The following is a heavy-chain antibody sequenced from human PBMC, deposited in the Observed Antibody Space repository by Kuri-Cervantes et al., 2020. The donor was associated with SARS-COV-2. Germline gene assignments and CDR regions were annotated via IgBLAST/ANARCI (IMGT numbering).Heavy chain of an antibody. CDR3: ARENGASSLTRWFDP. V-gene: IGHV3-20*04. J-gene: IGHJ5*02. CDR2: ISGNGGIR. Sequence: GGSLRLSCAASGSKFDDYGMSWVRQAPGKGLEWVSGISGNGGIRVHADSVMGRFTISRDNAKNSLYLQMNSLRVEDTALYYCARENGASSLTRWFDPWGQGTLVTVSS. CDR1: GSKFDDYG. D-gene: IGHD1-1*01.